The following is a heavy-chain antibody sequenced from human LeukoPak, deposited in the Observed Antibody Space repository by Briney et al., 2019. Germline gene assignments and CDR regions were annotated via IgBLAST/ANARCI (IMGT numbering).Heavy chain of an antibody. D-gene: IGHD6-19*01. CDR2: FDPEDGET. Sequence: GASVKVSCKVSGYTLTELSMHWVRQAPRKGLEWMGGFDPEDGETIYAQKFQGRVTMTEDTSTDTAYMELSSLRSEDTAVYYCATASPTVADDAFDIWGQGTMVTVSS. CDR1: GYTLTELS. CDR3: ATASPTVADDAFDI. V-gene: IGHV1-24*01. J-gene: IGHJ3*02.